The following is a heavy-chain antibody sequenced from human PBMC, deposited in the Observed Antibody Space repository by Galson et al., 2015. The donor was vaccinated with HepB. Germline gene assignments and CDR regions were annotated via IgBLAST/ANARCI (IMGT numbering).Heavy chain of an antibody. V-gene: IGHV1-69*04. D-gene: IGHD1-26*01. CDR1: GGTFSSYA. Sequence: SVKVSCKASGGTFSSYAISWVRQAPGQGLEWMGRIIPILGIANYAQKFQGRVTITADKSTSTAYMELSSLRSEDTAVYYCARVIGVGAKTGEYYFDYWGQGTLVTVSS. CDR2: IIPILGIA. J-gene: IGHJ4*02. CDR3: ARVIGVGAKTGEYYFDY.